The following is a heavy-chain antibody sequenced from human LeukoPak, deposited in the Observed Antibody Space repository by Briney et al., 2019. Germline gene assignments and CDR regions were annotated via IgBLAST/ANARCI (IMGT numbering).Heavy chain of an antibody. Sequence: GGPLRLSCAASGFTFSSYGMHWVRQAPGKGLEWVAVISYDGSNKYYADSVKGRFTISRDNSKNTLYLQMNSLIVEDTALYYCAKELSVLGTPYFDYWGRGTLVTVSS. CDR3: AKELSVLGTPYFDY. CDR2: ISYDGSNK. J-gene: IGHJ4*02. CDR1: GFTFSSYG. D-gene: IGHD6-19*01. V-gene: IGHV3-30*18.